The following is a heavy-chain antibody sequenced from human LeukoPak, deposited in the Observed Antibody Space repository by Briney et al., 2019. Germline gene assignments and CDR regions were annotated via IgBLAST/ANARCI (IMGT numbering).Heavy chain of an antibody. J-gene: IGHJ2*01. D-gene: IGHD6-13*01. CDR1: GFTFSSYG. Sequence: GGSLRLSCAASGFTFSSYGMHWVRQAPGKGLEWVAVISYDGTNKYYADSVKGRFTISRDNSKNTLYLQMNSLRAEDTAVYYCAKDPMYSSSWFNWYFDLWGRGTLVTVSS. CDR2: ISYDGTNK. CDR3: AKDPMYSSSWFNWYFDL. V-gene: IGHV3-30*18.